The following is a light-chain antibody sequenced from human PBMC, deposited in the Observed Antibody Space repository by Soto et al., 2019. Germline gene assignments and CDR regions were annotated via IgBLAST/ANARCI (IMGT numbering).Light chain of an antibody. Sequence: GWTQSPGTQTLSPGERATLSCRISQSVTITTFAWYQQQPGHPPWLLIYGASSSATGIPDMFSGSGSGTDFTPTISRLHPEHFAVYYCQQRSNWPLTFGGGTMVDIK. CDR3: QQRSNWPLT. V-gene: IGKV3D-20*02. CDR2: GAS. J-gene: IGKJ4*01. CDR1: QSVTITT.